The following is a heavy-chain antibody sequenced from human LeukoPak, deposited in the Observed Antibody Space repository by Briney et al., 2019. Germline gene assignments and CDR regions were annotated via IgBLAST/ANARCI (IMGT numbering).Heavy chain of an antibody. D-gene: IGHD3-10*01. CDR1: GFTFSSYS. CDR3: ARGKEITMVRGVIIRYYYMDV. CDR2: ISSSSSYI. V-gene: IGHV3-21*01. J-gene: IGHJ6*03. Sequence: PGGSLRLSCAASGFTFSSYSMNWVRQAPGKGLEWVSSISSSSSYIYYADSVKGRFTISRDNAKNSLYLQMNSLRAEDTAVYYCARGKEITMVRGVIIRYYYMDVWGKGTTVTISS.